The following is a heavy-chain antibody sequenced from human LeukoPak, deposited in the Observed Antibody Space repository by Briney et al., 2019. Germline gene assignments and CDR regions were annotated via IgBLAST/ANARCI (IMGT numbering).Heavy chain of an antibody. Sequence: GGSLRLSCAASGFTLSSYWMHWVRQAPGKGLVWVSCIKTDGSRTSYADSVNGRFTISRDNAKNTLYLQMNSLRAEDTAVYYCSREMTGINSEAYWGQGTLVTVSS. CDR2: IKTDGSRT. CDR3: SREMTGINSEAY. CDR1: GFTLSSYW. J-gene: IGHJ4*02. D-gene: IGHD4-23*01. V-gene: IGHV3-74*01.